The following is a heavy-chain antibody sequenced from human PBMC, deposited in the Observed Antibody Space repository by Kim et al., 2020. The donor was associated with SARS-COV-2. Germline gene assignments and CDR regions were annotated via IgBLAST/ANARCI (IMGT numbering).Heavy chain of an antibody. CDR1: GGSISSYY. V-gene: IGHV4-59*13. CDR2: IYYSGST. Sequence: SETLSLTCTVSGGSISSYYWSWIRQPPGKGLEWIGYIYYSGSTNYNPSLKSRVTISVDTSENQFSLKLSSVTAADTAVYYCARDLAVRGVDYWGQGTLVTVSS. CDR3: ARDLAVRGVDY. J-gene: IGHJ4*02. D-gene: IGHD3-10*01.